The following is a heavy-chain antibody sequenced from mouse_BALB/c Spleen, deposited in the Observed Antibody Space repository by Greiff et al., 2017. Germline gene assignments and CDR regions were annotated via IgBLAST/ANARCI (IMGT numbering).Heavy chain of an antibody. CDR1: GYSFTGYN. Sequence: VQLQQSGPELEKTGASVKISCKASGYSFTGYNMNWVRQSNGKSLEWIGNIDPYYGGTSYNQKFKGKATLTVDKSSSTAYMQLKSLTSEDSAVYYCARDPTGTGLYYFDYWGQGTTLTVSS. J-gene: IGHJ2*01. D-gene: IGHD4-1*02. V-gene: IGHV1-39*01. CDR2: IDPYYGGT. CDR3: ARDPTGTGLYYFDY.